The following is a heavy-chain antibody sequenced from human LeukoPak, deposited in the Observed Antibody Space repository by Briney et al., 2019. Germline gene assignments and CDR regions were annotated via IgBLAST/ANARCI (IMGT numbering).Heavy chain of an antibody. D-gene: IGHD6-6*01. CDR2: IYYSGST. V-gene: IGHV4-59*01. CDR3: ARVAVKIAARPYYYDYMDV. CDR1: GGSISSYY. J-gene: IGHJ6*03. Sequence: SETLSLTCTVSGGSISSYYWSWIRQPPGKGLEWIGYIYYSGSTNYNPSLKSRVTISVDTSKNQFSLKLSSVTAEDTAVYYCARVAVKIAARPYYYDYMDVWGKGTTVTVSS.